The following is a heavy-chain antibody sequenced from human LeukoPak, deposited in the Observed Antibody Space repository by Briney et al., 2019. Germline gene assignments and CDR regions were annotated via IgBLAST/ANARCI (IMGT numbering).Heavy chain of an antibody. CDR1: GFTFSSYW. D-gene: IGHD3-9*01. J-gene: IGHJ4*02. CDR2: INSDGSST. V-gene: IGHV3-74*01. CDR3: ARVSDILTGYYYFDY. Sequence: GGSLRLSCAASGFTFSSYWMHWVRRAPGKGLVWVSRINSDGSSTSYADSVKGRFTISRDNAKNTLYLQMNSLRAEDTAVYYCARVSDILTGYYYFDYWGQGTLVTVSS.